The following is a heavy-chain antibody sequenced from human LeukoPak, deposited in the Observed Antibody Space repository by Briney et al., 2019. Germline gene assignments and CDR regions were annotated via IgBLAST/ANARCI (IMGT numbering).Heavy chain of an antibody. Sequence: GGSLRLSCAASGFTFSSYAMSWVRQAPGKGLEWVSAISGSGGSTYYADSVKGRFTISRDNSKNTLYLQMNSLRAEDTAVYYCAKPNSGSYYYYGMDVWGQGTTVTVSS. CDR1: GFTFSSYA. V-gene: IGHV3-23*01. J-gene: IGHJ6*02. D-gene: IGHD6-19*01. CDR2: ISGSGGST. CDR3: AKPNSGSYYYYGMDV.